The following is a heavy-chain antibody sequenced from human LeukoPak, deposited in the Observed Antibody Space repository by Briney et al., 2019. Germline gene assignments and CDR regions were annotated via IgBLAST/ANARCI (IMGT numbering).Heavy chain of an antibody. CDR1: GASLTGAEYY. CDR2: VLFTGST. CDR3: ATGNYKFLEAIYHYMDV. J-gene: IGHJ6*03. V-gene: IGHV4-39*02. Sequence: PSGTLSHTCIGPGASLTGAEYYWGCVRQPPGNGREWIGFVLFTGSTSYTPSLRGRVTISITTSNKQFSLNLTSVTAADTAVYYCATGNYKFLEAIYHYMDVWGKGTTVSVSS. D-gene: IGHD3-3*01.